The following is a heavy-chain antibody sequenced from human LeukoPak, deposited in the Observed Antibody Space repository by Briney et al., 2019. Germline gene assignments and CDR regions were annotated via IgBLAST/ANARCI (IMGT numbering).Heavy chain of an antibody. D-gene: IGHD3-3*01. V-gene: IGHV4-59*01. CDR1: GASIRSYY. CDR3: ARGMYIGYYDFWSGYYTQVGDAFDI. Sequence: PSETLSLTCTVSGASIRSYYWSWIRQPPGKGLEWIGYIYYTGSTNYNPSLKSRVTISVDTSKNQFSLKLSSVTAADTAVYYCARGMYIGYYDFWSGYYTQVGDAFDIWGQGTMVTVSS. CDR2: IYYTGST. J-gene: IGHJ3*02.